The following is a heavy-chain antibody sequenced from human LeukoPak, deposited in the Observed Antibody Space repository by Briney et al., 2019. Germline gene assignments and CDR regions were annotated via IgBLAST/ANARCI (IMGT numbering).Heavy chain of an antibody. D-gene: IGHD3-22*01. V-gene: IGHV3-23*01. J-gene: IGHJ4*02. CDR3: AKVGYYYGIDY. CDR2: ITASGTAM. CDR1: GFTFSSYS. Sequence: GGSLRLSCAASGFTFSSYSMNWVRQAPGKGLEWVSHITASGTAMFYADSVKGRFTISRDNSKNTLYLQMNSLRAEDTAVYYCAKVGYYYGIDYWGQGTLVTVSS.